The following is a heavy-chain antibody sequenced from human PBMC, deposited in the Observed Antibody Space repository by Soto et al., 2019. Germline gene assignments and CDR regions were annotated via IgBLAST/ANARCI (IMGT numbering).Heavy chain of an antibody. CDR1: GYRFTGHY. Sequence: VSVKVSCKASGYRFTGHYSHWARQAPEQGLEWMGEIGPESGATRYAQRFQGRVTMTRDMSITTVYMELNNLSPDDTAVYYCGRGRSGQIVVFYWGQGTPVTVSS. CDR2: IGPESGAT. CDR3: GRGRSGQIVVFY. D-gene: IGHD1-26*01. V-gene: IGHV1-2*02. J-gene: IGHJ4*02.